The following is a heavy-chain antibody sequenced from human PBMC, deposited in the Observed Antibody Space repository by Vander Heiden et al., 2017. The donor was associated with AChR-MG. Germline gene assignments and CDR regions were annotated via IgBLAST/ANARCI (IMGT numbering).Heavy chain of an antibody. Sequence: QVQLQESGPGLVKPSETLSLTCTASGGSISSYYWSWIRHPPGKGLEWIGYIYYSGSTNYNPSLKSRVTISVDTSKNQFSLKLSSVTAADTAVYYCARHNRIAVAGDFDYWGQGTLVTVSS. CDR1: GGSISSYY. D-gene: IGHD6-19*01. CDR3: ARHNRIAVAGDFDY. CDR2: IYYSGST. V-gene: IGHV4-59*08. J-gene: IGHJ4*02.